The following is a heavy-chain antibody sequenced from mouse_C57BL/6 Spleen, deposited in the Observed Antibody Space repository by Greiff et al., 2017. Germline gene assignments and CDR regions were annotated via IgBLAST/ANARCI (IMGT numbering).Heavy chain of an antibody. CDR2: INPSTGGT. CDR1: GYSFTGYY. J-gene: IGHJ3*01. V-gene: IGHV1-42*01. D-gene: IGHD2-4*01. Sequence: VQLKQSGPELVKPGASVKISCKASGYSFTGYYMNWVKQSPEKSLEWIGEINPSTGGTTYNQKFKAKATLTVDKSSSTAYMQLKSLTSEDSAVYYCARYDYSGDWFAYWGQGTLVTVSA. CDR3: ARYDYSGDWFAY.